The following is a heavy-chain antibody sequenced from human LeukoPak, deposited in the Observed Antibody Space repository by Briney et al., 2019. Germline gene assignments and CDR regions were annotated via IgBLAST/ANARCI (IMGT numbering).Heavy chain of an antibody. CDR1: GFTVSSNY. D-gene: IGHD2-2*01. CDR2: IYHSGST. V-gene: IGHV4-4*02. J-gene: IGHJ4*02. CDR3: ARAASWVPAKIFDY. Sequence: PGGSLRLSCAASGFTVSSNYMSWVRQAPGKGLEWIGEIYHSGSTNYNPSLKSRVTISVDKSKNQFSLKLSSVTAADTAVYYCARAASWVPAKIFDYWGQGTLVTVSS.